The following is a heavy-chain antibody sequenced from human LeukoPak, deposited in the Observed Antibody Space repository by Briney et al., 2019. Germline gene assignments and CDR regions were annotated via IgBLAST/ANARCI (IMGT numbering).Heavy chain of an antibody. Sequence: PGGSLRLSCVASGFTFSNAWMNWVRQAPGKGREWGCRIKSQTDGGTTDYAVPVKGRLTISRDDSKNTLYLQMNSLKTEDTAVYYCTTLSPDHWNAGAFDYWGQGALVTVSS. J-gene: IGHJ4*02. CDR1: GFTFSNAW. CDR3: TTLSPDHWNAGAFDY. D-gene: IGHD1-1*01. V-gene: IGHV3-15*01. CDR2: IKSQTDGGTT.